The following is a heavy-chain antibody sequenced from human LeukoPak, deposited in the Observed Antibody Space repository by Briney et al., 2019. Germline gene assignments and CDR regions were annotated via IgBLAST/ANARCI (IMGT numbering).Heavy chain of an antibody. CDR1: GGPLSSYA. CDR3: ARERPPGDSSNWFLEGYFDI. D-gene: IGHD6-13*01. Sequence: SVKVSCKASGGPLSSYAISWVRQAPGPGLEWMGGIVPIFSTANYAQKFQGRVTITTDESTSTAYMELSSLRSEDTAAYYCARERPPGDSSNWFLEGYFDIWGQGTLVTVSS. V-gene: IGHV1-69*05. J-gene: IGHJ4*02. CDR2: IVPIFSTA.